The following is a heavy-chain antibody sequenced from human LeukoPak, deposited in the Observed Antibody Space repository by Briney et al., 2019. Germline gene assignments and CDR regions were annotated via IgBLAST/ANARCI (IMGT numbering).Heavy chain of an antibody. CDR2: IGTAGDT. CDR3: ARDLRPYCGGDCYSSPYYYYYGMDV. Sequence: GGSLRLSCAASGFTFSSYDMHWVRQATGKGLEWVSAIGTAGDTYYPGSVKGRFTISRENAKNSLYLQMNSLRAEDTAVYYCARDLRPYCGGDCYSSPYYYYYGMDVWGQGTTVTVSS. D-gene: IGHD2-21*02. CDR1: GFTFSSYD. V-gene: IGHV3-13*01. J-gene: IGHJ6*02.